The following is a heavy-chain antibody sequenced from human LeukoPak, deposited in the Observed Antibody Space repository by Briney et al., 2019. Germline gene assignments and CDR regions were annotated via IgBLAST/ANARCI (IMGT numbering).Heavy chain of an antibody. CDR2: ISAYNGNT. J-gene: IGHJ4*02. Sequence: AAVTVTFTASGSTFTSYGISWVRQAPAPGLEWVGWISAYNGNTNYAQKLQCRVTMPTDTSTSTAHMELSSLRSEVTAVYYCARASDGTNGVCYERVFDYWGQGTLVTVSS. V-gene: IGHV1-18*01. CDR1: GSTFTSYG. CDR3: ARASDGTNGVCYERVFDY. D-gene: IGHD2-8*01.